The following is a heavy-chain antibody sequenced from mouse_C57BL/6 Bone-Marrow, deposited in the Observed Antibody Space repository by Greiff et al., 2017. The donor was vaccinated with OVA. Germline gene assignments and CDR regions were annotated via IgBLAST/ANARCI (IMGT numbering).Heavy chain of an antibody. J-gene: IGHJ4*01. CDR1: GYTFTDYE. D-gene: IGHD2-5*01. V-gene: IGHV1-15*01. Sequence: VQLKQSGAELVRPGASVTLSCKASGYTFTDYEMHWVKQTPVHGLEWIGAIDPETGGTAYNQKFKGKAILTADESSSTAYIELRSLTSEDSAVYYCTRGYSNYYAMDYWGQGTSVTVSS. CDR3: TRGYSNYYAMDY. CDR2: IDPETGGT.